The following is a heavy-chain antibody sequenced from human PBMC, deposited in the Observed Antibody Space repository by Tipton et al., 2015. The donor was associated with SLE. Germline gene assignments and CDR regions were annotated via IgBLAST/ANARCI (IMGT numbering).Heavy chain of an antibody. CDR1: GGSISSSSYY. J-gene: IGHJ3*02. V-gene: IGHV4-39*01. CDR2: IYYSGST. D-gene: IGHD3-3*01. Sequence: TLSLTCTVSGGSISSSSYYWGWIRQPPGKGLEWIGSIYYSGSTYYNPSLKSRVTISVDTSKNQFSLKLSSVTAADTAVYYCARLEAEDAFDIWGQGTMVTVSS. CDR3: ARLEAEDAFDI.